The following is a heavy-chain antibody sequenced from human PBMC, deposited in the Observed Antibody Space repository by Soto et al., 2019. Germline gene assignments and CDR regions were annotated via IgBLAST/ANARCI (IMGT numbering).Heavy chain of an antibody. CDR2: IIPIFGTA. Sequence: SVKVSCKASGGTFSSYAISWVRQAPGQGLEWMGGIIPIFGTANYAQKFQGRVTITADESTSTAYMELSSLRSEDTAVYYCAREGYCLSTSCSRNYYYYGMDVWG. D-gene: IGHD2-2*01. CDR3: AREGYCLSTSCSRNYYYYGMDV. J-gene: IGHJ6*02. V-gene: IGHV1-69*13. CDR1: GGTFSSYA.